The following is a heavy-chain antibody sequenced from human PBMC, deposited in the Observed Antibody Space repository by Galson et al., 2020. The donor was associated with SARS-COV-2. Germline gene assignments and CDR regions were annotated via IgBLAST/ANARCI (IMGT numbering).Heavy chain of an antibody. CDR3: ASQGGDYERDY. D-gene: IGHD4-17*01. V-gene: IGHV3-30*03. CDR1: GFTFSSYG. CDR2: ISYDGSNK. J-gene: IGHJ3*01. Sequence: GGSLTLSCAASGFTFSSYGMHWVRQAPGKGLEWVAVISYDGSNKYYADSVKGRFTISRDNSKNTLYLQMNSLRAEDTAVYYCASQGGDYERDYWGHGTMVTVSP.